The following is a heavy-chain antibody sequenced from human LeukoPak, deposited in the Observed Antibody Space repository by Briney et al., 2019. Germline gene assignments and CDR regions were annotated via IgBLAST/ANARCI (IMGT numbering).Heavy chain of an antibody. J-gene: IGHJ3*02. CDR2: ISGSGGST. Sequence: GGSLRLSCAASGFTFSSYAMSWVRQAPGKGLEWVSVISGSGGSTYYADSVKGRFTISRDNSKNTLYLQMNSLRAGDTAVYYCAGGPRYCSSTSCSGGAFDIWGQGTMVTVSS. CDR3: AGGPRYCSSTSCSGGAFDI. CDR1: GFTFSSYA. D-gene: IGHD2-2*01. V-gene: IGHV3-23*01.